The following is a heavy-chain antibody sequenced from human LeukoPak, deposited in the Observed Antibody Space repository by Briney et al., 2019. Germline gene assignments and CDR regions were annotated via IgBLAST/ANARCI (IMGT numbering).Heavy chain of an antibody. CDR3: ASRSSSWYYVDY. D-gene: IGHD6-13*01. V-gene: IGHV4-59*01. CDR1: GGSISSYY. Sequence: SETLSLTCTVSGGSISSYYWSWIRQPPGKGLEWIGYIYYSGSTNYNPSLKSRVTISVDTSKNQFSLNLRSVTAADTAVYYCASRSSSWYYVDYWGQGTLVTVSS. J-gene: IGHJ4*02. CDR2: IYYSGST.